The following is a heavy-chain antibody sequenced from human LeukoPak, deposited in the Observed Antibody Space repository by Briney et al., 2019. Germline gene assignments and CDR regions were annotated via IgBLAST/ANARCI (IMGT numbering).Heavy chain of an antibody. Sequence: GGSLRLSCAASGFTFNDYHMSWIRQAPGKGLEWIAYVSSSGIIKYYPDSVKGRFTISRDNAKNSLSLQMNSLTAEDMAVYYCVRWSPSTVTYDYWGQGTLVTVSS. CDR1: GFTFNDYH. CDR3: VRWSPSTVTYDY. V-gene: IGHV3-11*01. D-gene: IGHD4-17*01. J-gene: IGHJ4*02. CDR2: VSSSGIIK.